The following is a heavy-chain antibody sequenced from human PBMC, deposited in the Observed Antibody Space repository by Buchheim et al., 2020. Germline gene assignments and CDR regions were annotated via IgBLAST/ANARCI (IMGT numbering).Heavy chain of an antibody. CDR3: AKPTVTESTRYFDS. D-gene: IGHD4-17*01. V-gene: IGHV3-30-3*02. CDR2: ISYDGYDI. Sequence: QVQLVESGGGVVQPGTSLRLSCAASGFTFSAYSMHWVRQAPGKGLEWVAVISYDGYDIYYADSVKGRFSISRDNFHNTLFLQMNSLRVDDTALYYCAKPTVTESTRYFDSWGQGTL. CDR1: GFTFSAYS. J-gene: IGHJ4*02.